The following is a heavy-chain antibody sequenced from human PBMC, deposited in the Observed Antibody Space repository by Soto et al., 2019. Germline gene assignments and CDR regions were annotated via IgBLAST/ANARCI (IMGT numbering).Heavy chain of an antibody. J-gene: IGHJ6*02. CDR2: ISYDGSNK. CDR3: AKDVVVGATTGLGDYYYYYGMDV. V-gene: IGHV3-30*18. CDR1: RFTFSSYG. Sequence: PGGSLRLSCAASRFTFSSYGMHWVRQAPGKGLEWVAVISYDGSNKYYADSVKGRFTISRDNSKNTLYLQMNSLRAEDTAVYYCAKDVVVGATTGLGDYYYYYGMDVWGQGTTVTVSS. D-gene: IGHD1-26*01.